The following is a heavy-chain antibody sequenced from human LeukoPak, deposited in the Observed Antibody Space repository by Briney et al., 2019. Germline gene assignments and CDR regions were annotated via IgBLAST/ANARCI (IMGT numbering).Heavy chain of an antibody. CDR1: GDNVSSNSAA. V-gene: IGHV6-1*01. CDR3: AADLRTGTAFDY. CDR2: TYYRSKWFN. D-gene: IGHD6-13*01. Sequence: SQTLSLTCAISGDNVSSNSAAWNWIRQSPSRGPEWLGRTYYRSKWFNNYAVSVKSRITINPDTSKNQFSLQLNSVTPEDTAVYYCAADLRTGTAFDYWGQGTLVTVSS. J-gene: IGHJ4*02.